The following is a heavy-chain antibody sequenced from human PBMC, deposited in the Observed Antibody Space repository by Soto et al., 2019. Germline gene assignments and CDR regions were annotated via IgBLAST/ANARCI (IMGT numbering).Heavy chain of an antibody. Sequence: GASVKVSCKASGYTFITSGMSWLRQAPGQGLEWMGWISTYNGDTNDAPKFQDRVTMTSDTSTSTVYMELRSLRSDDTAVYYCARAGAAPYYYYGMDVWGEGTRVTVSS. CDR3: ARAGAAPYYYYGMDV. CDR1: GYTFITSG. D-gene: IGHD2-15*01. CDR2: ISTYNGDT. J-gene: IGHJ6*04. V-gene: IGHV1-18*01.